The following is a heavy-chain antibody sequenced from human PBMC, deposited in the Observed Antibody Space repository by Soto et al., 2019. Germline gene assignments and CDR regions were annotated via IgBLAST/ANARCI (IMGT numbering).Heavy chain of an antibody. CDR2: ISSSSSTI. D-gene: IGHD4-4*01. V-gene: IGHV3-48*01. Sequence: EVQLVESGGGLVQPGGSLRLSCAASGFTFSSYSMNWVRQAPGKGLEWVSYISSSSSTIYYADSVKGRFTISRDNAKNSLYLQMNSLRAEDTAVYYCARDMVTTLLGYWGQGTLVTVSS. CDR3: ARDMVTTLLGY. J-gene: IGHJ4*02. CDR1: GFTFSSYS.